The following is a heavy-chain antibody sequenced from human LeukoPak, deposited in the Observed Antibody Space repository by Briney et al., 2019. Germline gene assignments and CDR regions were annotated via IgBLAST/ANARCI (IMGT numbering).Heavy chain of an antibody. D-gene: IGHD3-10*01. CDR3: ARAGRMYYYGSGSYYNDY. J-gene: IGHJ4*02. CDR2: ISAYNGNT. CDR1: GYTFTSHG. V-gene: IGHV1-18*01. Sequence: ASVKVSCKASGYTFTSHGISWVRQAPGQGLEWMGWISAYNGNTNYAQKLQGRVTMTTDTSTSTAYMELRSLRSDDTAVYYCARAGRMYYYGSGSYYNDYWGQGTLVTVSS.